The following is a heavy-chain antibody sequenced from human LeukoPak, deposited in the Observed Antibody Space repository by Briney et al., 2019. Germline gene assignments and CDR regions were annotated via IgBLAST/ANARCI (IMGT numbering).Heavy chain of an antibody. CDR1: GFNFDDYA. CDR3: VRRGYGGNVCDY. J-gene: IGHJ4*02. CDR2: VNWNEDNT. V-gene: IGHV3-20*04. D-gene: IGHD4-23*01. Sequence: LSGGSLRLSCAASGFNFDDYAMTWVRQGPGKGLEWVSSVNWNEDNTRYADSAKGRFTISRDNAKSSLYLQMNSLRAEDTAFYYCVRRGYGGNVCDYWGRGTLVTVSS.